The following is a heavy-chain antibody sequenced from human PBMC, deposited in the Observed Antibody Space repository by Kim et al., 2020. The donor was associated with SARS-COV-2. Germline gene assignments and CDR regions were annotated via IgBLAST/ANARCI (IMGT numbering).Heavy chain of an antibody. V-gene: IGHV3-73*01. Sequence: SVKGRFTISRDDSKNTAYLQMNSLTTGDTGVYYCTKGYCTSTACYPKFDPWGQGTLVTVSS. J-gene: IGHJ5*02. D-gene: IGHD2-2*01. CDR3: TKGYCTSTACYPKFDP.